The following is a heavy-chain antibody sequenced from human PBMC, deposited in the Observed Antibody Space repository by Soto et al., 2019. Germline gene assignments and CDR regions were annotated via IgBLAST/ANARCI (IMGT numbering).Heavy chain of an antibody. CDR3: ARQGSNGAYVYYPMDV. J-gene: IGHJ6*02. CDR1: QYRFNSYW. V-gene: IGHV5-51*01. Sequence: GDSLKISCKGSQYRFNSYWIGLVRQRPGKGLEWIGMIYPGDSDTTYSPSFEGQVTMSVDKSISTAYLEWNSLKASDSATYYCARQGSNGAYVYYPMDVWGQGTTVTVSS. CDR2: IYPGDSDT. D-gene: IGHD3-16*01.